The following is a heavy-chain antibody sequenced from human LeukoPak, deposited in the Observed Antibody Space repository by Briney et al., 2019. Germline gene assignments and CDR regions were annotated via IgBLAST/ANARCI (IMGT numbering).Heavy chain of an antibody. V-gene: IGHV3-53*01. Sequence: PGGSLRLSCAASGFTVSSNYMSWVRQAPGTGLEWVSVIYSTGDVYYAESVKGRSTISRDNSKNMLYLEMNSLRAEDTAVYYCARGPRYFDYWAREPWSPSPQ. CDR2: IYSTGDV. CDR1: GFTVSSNY. CDR3: ARGPRYFDY. J-gene: IGHJ4*02.